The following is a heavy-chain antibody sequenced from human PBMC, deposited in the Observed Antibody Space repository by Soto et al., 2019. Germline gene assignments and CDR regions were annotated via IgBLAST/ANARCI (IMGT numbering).Heavy chain of an antibody. J-gene: IGHJ6*03. V-gene: IGHV3-21*01. CDR2: ISSSSGYI. CDR3: ARTSYGDSPGYYYYVDV. Sequence: GGSLRLSCAVSGFPFSSYSMHWVRQAPGKGLEWVSSISSSSGYIYYSDSVKGRFTISRDNAKNSLYLQMSSLRAEDTAVYYCARTSYGDSPGYYYYVDVWGKGTTVTVSS. CDR1: GFPFSSYS. D-gene: IGHD4-17*01.